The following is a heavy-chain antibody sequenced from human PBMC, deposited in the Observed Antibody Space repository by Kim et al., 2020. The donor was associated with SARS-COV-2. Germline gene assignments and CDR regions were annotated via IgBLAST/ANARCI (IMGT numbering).Heavy chain of an antibody. D-gene: IGHD2-15*01. CDR3: ARDYCSGGSCYWEWFDP. Sequence: ASVKVSCKASGYTFTGYYMHWVRQAPGQGLEWMGWINPNSGGTNYAQKLQGRVTMTRDTSISTAYMGLSRLRSDDTAVYYCARDYCSGGSCYWEWFDPWGQGTLVTVSS. CDR2: INPNSGGT. CDR1: GYTFTGYY. V-gene: IGHV1-2*02. J-gene: IGHJ5*02.